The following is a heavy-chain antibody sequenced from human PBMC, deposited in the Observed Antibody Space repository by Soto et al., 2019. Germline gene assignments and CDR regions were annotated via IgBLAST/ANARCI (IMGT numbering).Heavy chain of an antibody. CDR3: ARHGSRDVFRFDY. CDR1: GDSIGGYY. D-gene: IGHD2-21*01. J-gene: IGHJ4*02. Sequence: HVQLRESGPGLVQPSETLSLTCTVSGDSIGGYYWNWIRQTAGEGLEWIGFIYYTGYTYYNPSLQSRVTLSLDPSKNRFSLNLTSVTTADTAMYYCARHGSRDVFRFDYWGQGILASVSS. V-gene: IGHV4-59*08. CDR2: IYYTGYT.